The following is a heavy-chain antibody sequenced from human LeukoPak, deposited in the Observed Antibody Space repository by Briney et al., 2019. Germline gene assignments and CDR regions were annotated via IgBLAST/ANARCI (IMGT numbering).Heavy chain of an antibody. D-gene: IGHD3-10*01. CDR1: HFISSYY. V-gene: IGHV4-59*08. CDR3: TRQWFGELFSVFDY. J-gene: IGHJ4*02. Sequence: SVTLSLTCTVSHFISSYYWSWIRQPPGKGLEWIGYISYSGSTHYNPSLKSRLTISIDTSKNQFSLKLTSVTAADTAVYYCTRQWFGELFSVFDYWGQGSLVTVSS. CDR2: ISYSGST.